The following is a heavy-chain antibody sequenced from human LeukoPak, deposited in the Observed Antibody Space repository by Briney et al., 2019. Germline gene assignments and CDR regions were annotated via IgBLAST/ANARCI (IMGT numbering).Heavy chain of an antibody. CDR3: AKDLDIAARPEYFQH. V-gene: IGHV3-30*02. Sequence: GGSLRLSCAASGFTFSNYGMHWVRQAPGKGLEWVAFIRFDGSNQYYADSVKGRFTISRDNSKNTLYLQMNSLRAEDTAVYYCAKDLDIAARPEYFQHWGQGTLVTVSS. CDR1: GFTFSNYG. J-gene: IGHJ1*01. D-gene: IGHD6-6*01. CDR2: IRFDGSNQ.